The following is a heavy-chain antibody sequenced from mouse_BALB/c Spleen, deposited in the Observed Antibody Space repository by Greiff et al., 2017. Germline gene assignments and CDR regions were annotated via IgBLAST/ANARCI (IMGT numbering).Heavy chain of an antibody. J-gene: IGHJ1*01. V-gene: IGHV5-9-3*01. CDR3: ARQRDGNWYFDV. CDR2: ISSGGSYT. D-gene: IGHD2-3*01. Sequence: EVHLVESGGGLVKPGGSLKLSCAASGFTFSSYAMSWVRQTPEKRLEWVATISSGGSYTYYPDSVKGRFTISRDNAKNTLYLQMSSLRSEDTAMYYCARQRDGNWYFDVWGAGTTVTVAS. CDR1: GFTFSSYA.